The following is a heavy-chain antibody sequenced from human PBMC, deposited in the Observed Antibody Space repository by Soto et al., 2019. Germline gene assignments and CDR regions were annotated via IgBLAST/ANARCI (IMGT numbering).Heavy chain of an antibody. CDR2: IIPILGIA. Sequence: SVKVSCKASGGTFSSYTISWVRQAPGQGLEWMGRIIPILGIANYAQKFQGRVTITADKSTSTAYMELSSLRFEDTAVYYCASGLGNYYYGMDVWGQGTTVNVAS. V-gene: IGHV1-69*02. CDR3: ASGLGNYYYGMDV. CDR1: GGTFSSYT. J-gene: IGHJ6*01.